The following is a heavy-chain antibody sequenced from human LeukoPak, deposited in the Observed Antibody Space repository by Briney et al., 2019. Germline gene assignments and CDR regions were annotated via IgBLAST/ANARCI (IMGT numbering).Heavy chain of an antibody. CDR3: ARGGPQGYYYYGMDV. CDR2: ISAYNGNT. CDR1: GYTFTRYG. Sequence: ASVKVSCKASGYTFTRYGISWVRQAPGQGLEWMGWISAYNGNTNYAQKLQGRVTMTTDTSTSTAYMELRSLRSDDTAVYYCARGGPQGYYYYGMDVWGEGTTVTASA. J-gene: IGHJ6*04. V-gene: IGHV1-18*01.